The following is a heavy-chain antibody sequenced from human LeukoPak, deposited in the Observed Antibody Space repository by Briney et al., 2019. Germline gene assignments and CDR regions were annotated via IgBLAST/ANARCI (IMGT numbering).Heavy chain of an antibody. V-gene: IGHV3-7*01. CDR2: INQDGSEK. D-gene: IGHD6-13*01. Sequence: QTGGSLRLSCAASGFTFSGYWMSWVRQAPGKGLEWVANINQDGSEKYYVDSVKGRFTISRDNAKNSLFLQMGSLRVEDTAAYYCARESTAGYNSSWYGFRNWGQGTLVSVSS. J-gene: IGHJ1*01. CDR1: GFTFSGYW. CDR3: ARESTAGYNSSWYGFRN.